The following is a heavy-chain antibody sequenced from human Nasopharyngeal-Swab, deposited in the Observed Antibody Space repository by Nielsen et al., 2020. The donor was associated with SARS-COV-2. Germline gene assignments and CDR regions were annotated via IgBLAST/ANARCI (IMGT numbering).Heavy chain of an antibody. CDR1: GFTFSSYW. CDR3: ARTVVYYFDY. D-gene: IGHD2-8*02. CDR2: IKQDGSEK. V-gene: IGHV3-7*03. J-gene: IGHJ4*02. Sequence: GESMKISCAASGFTFSSYWMSWVRQAPGKGLEWVANIKQDGSEKYYVDSVKGRFTISRDNAKNSLYLQMNSLRAEDTAVYYCARTVVYYFDYWGQGTLVTVPS.